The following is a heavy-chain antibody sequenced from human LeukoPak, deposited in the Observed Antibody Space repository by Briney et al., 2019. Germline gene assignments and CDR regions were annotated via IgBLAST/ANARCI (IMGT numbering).Heavy chain of an antibody. CDR2: IDWDDDK. J-gene: IGHJ4*02. CDR3: ARISPGYSYGYYYFDY. CDR1: GFSLSTSGMR. V-gene: IGHV2-70*04. D-gene: IGHD5-18*01. Sequence: SGPALVKPTQTLTLTCTVSGFSLSTSGMRVSWIRQPPGKALEWLARIDWDDDKFYSTSLKTRLTISKDTSKNQVVLTMTSMDPVDTATYYCARISPGYSYGYYYFDYWGQGTLVTVSS.